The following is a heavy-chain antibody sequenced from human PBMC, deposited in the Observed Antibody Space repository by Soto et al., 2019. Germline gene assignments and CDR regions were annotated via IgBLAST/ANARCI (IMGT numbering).Heavy chain of an antibody. Sequence: PSQTLSLTCAISGDSVSSNSAAWNWIRQSPSRGLEWLGRTYYRSKWYNDYAVSVKSRITINPDTPKNQFSLQLNSVTLEDTAVYYCAGLGIPQLYYYYYGMDVWGQGTTVTVSS. CDR1: GDSVSSNSAA. V-gene: IGHV6-1*01. D-gene: IGHD6-13*01. CDR2: TYYRSKWYN. J-gene: IGHJ6*02. CDR3: AGLGIPQLYYYYYGMDV.